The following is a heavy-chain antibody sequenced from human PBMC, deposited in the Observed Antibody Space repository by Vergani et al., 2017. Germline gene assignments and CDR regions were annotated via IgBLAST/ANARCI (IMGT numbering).Heavy chain of an antibody. Sequence: EVQLVESGGGLVKPGGSLRLSCAASGFTFSSYSMNWVRQAPGKGLEWVSSISSSSSYIYYADSVKGRFTISRDNAKNSLYLQMNSLRAEDTAVYYCARAGPTVTTHWYFDLWGRGTLVTVSS. CDR3: ARAGPTVTTHWYFDL. CDR2: ISSSSSYI. V-gene: IGHV3-21*01. CDR1: GFTFSSYS. D-gene: IGHD4-17*01. J-gene: IGHJ2*01.